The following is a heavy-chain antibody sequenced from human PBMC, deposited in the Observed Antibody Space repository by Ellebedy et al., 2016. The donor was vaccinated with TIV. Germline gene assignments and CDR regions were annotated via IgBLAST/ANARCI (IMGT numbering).Heavy chain of an antibody. CDR1: GDSISRSSYY. Sequence: GSLRLSCTVSGDSISRSSYYWGWVRQPPGKGLEWIGSIYYTGSTDYNPSLKSRVAISADTSKNQFSLRLSSVIAADTAVYYCARWFGELLYVRWFDPWGQGTLVTVSS. CDR3: ARWFGELLYVRWFDP. CDR2: IYYTGST. D-gene: IGHD3-10*01. V-gene: IGHV4-39*01. J-gene: IGHJ5*02.